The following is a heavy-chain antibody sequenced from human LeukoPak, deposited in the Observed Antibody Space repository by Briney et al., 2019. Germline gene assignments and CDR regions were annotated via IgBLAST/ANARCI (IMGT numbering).Heavy chain of an antibody. J-gene: IGHJ1*01. D-gene: IGHD4-17*01. Sequence: QSGGSLRLSCAASGFTFSSYAMSWVRQAPGKGLEWVSAISGSGGSTYYADSVKGRFTISRDNSKNTLYLQMNSLRAEDTAVYYCAKGAVDGDYFSEYFQHWGQGTLVTVSS. V-gene: IGHV3-23*01. CDR1: GFTFSSYA. CDR2: ISGSGGST. CDR3: AKGAVDGDYFSEYFQH.